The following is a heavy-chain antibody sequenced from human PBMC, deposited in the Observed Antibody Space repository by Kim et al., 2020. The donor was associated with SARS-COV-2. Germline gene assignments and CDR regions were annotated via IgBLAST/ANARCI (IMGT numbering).Heavy chain of an antibody. D-gene: IGHD3-10*01. Sequence: SETLSLTCTVSGGSISSSSYYWGWIRQHPGQGREWIGSIYYSGSTYYNPSLKSRVTISVDTSKNQFSLKLSSVTAADTAVYYWARGGWTKMRYGSVGYPHVDYWGQGTLVTVSS. CDR1: GGSISSSSYY. CDR2: IYYSGST. CDR3: ARGGWTKMRYGSVGYPHVDY. V-gene: IGHV4-39*07. J-gene: IGHJ4*02.